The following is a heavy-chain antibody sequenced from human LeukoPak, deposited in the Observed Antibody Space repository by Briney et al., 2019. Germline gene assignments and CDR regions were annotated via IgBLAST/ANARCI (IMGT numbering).Heavy chain of an antibody. D-gene: IGHD6-13*01. V-gene: IGHV1-18*01. CDR2: ISAYNGNT. CDR1: GYTFTSYG. J-gene: IGHJ5*02. CDR3: ARDSSSWSVLRTDGNWFDP. Sequence: GASVKVSCKASGYTFTSYGISWVRRAPGQGLEWMGWISAYNGNTNYAQKLQGRVTMTTDTSTSTAYMELRSLRSDDTAVYYCARDSSSWSVLRTDGNWFDPWGQGTLVTVSS.